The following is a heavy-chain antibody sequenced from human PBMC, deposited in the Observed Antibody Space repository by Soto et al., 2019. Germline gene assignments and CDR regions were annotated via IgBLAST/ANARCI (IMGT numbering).Heavy chain of an antibody. J-gene: IGHJ5*02. Sequence: VGSLRLSCVVSGLTFSNYAMSWVRQAPGKGLEWVSGISGSGGSTNYADSVKGRFTISRDNSKNTLYLQMNSLRAEDTAVYYCARKWRWFDPCGQGTLVTVSS. D-gene: IGHD5-12*01. CDR2: ISGSGGST. CDR3: ARKWRWFDP. CDR1: GLTFSNYA. V-gene: IGHV3-23*01.